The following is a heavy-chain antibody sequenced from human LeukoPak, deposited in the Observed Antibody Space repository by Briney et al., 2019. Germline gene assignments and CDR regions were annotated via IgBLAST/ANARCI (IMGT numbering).Heavy chain of an antibody. V-gene: IGHV4-59*08. CDR3: ARPSTYYYDSSGHGAFDI. D-gene: IGHD3-22*01. CDR1: GGSISSYY. Sequence: SETLSLTCTVSGGSISSYYWSWIRQPPGKGLEGIGYIYYSGSTNYNPSLKSRVTMSADTSKNQFSLKLSSVTAADTAVYYCARPSTYYYDSSGHGAFDIWGQGTMVTVSS. J-gene: IGHJ3*02. CDR2: IYYSGST.